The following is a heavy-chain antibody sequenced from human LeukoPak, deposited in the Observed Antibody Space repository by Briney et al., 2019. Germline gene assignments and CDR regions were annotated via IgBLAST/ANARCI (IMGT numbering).Heavy chain of an antibody. D-gene: IGHD3-10*01. V-gene: IGHV3-30-3*01. CDR2: ISYDGSSK. Sequence: GGSLRLSCAASGFTFSSYAMHWVRQAPGKGLEWVAVISYDGSSKYYTDSVKGRFTVFRDNSKDTLYVEMNSLRVEDTAVYYCARGVRRGGGTSPFDPWGQRSLVTVSS. CDR3: ARGVRRGGGTSPFDP. CDR1: GFTFSSYA. J-gene: IGHJ5*02.